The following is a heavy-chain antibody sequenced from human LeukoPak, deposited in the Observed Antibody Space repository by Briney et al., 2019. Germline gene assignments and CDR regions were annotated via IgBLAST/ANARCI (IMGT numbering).Heavy chain of an antibody. CDR2: IRSKAFGETA. CDR3: TRDRGSSTLGDY. CDR1: GFTFSSTS. Sequence: GGSLRLSCAASGFTFSSTSINWVRQAPGKGLEWVGFIRSKAFGETAEYAASVKGRFTISRDDSKSIAYLQMNSLKTEDTAVYYCTRDRGSSTLGDYWGQGTLVTVSS. J-gene: IGHJ4*02. D-gene: IGHD7-27*01. V-gene: IGHV3-49*04.